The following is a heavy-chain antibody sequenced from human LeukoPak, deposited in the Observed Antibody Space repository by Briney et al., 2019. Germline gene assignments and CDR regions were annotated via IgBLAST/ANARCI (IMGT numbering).Heavy chain of an antibody. CDR1: GGSISSGSYY. V-gene: IGHV4-61*02. CDR2: IYTSGST. CDR3: ARHPDSSSWYYFDY. J-gene: IGHJ4*02. D-gene: IGHD6-13*01. Sequence: SETLSLTCTVSGGSISSGSYYWSWIRQPAGKGLEWIGRIYTSGSTNYNPSLKSRVTISVDTSKNQFSLKLSSVTAADTAVYYCARHPDSSSWYYFDYWGQGTLVTVSS.